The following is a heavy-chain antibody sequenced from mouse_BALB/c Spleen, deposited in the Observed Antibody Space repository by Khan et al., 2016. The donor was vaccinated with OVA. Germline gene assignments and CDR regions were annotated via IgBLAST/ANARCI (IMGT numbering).Heavy chain of an antibody. CDR1: GYSITSNDA. D-gene: IGHD1-1*01. CDR2: ISYSGSI. J-gene: IGHJ4*01. V-gene: IGHV3-2*02. Sequence: EVQLQESGPGLVKPSQSLSLTCTVTGYSITSNDAWNWIRQFQGNKLEWMGYISYSGSINYNHTLKSRLSITRDTPKNQFCLQLHSGTTEDSATYYCARGNYYGYALDYWGPGTSVTVSS. CDR3: ARGNYYGYALDY.